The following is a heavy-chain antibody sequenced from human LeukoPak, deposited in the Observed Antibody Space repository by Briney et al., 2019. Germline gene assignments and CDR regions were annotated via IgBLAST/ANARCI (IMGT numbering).Heavy chain of an antibody. Sequence: GESLKISCKGSGYSFTSYWIGWVRQMPGKGLEWMGIIYPGDSDTRYSPSFQGQVTISADKSISTAYLQWSSLKASDTAMYYCARYVEMATTYNWFDPWGQGTLVTVSS. CDR2: IYPGDSDT. D-gene: IGHD5-24*01. CDR3: ARYVEMATTYNWFDP. J-gene: IGHJ5*02. CDR1: GYSFTSYW. V-gene: IGHV5-51*01.